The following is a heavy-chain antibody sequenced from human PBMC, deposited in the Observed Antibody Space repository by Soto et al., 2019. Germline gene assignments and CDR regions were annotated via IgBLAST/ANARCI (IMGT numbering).Heavy chain of an antibody. CDR2: ISAYNGNT. D-gene: IGHD6-6*01. CDR1: GYTFTSYG. V-gene: IGHV1-18*01. J-gene: IGHJ4*02. CDR3: ASSRYRRSSSGIDY. Sequence: ASVKVSCKASGYTFTSYGISWVRQAPGQGLEWMGWISAYNGNTNYAQKLQGRVTITRDTSASTAYMELSSLRSDDTAVYYCASSRYRRSSSGIDYRGQATLVSVSS.